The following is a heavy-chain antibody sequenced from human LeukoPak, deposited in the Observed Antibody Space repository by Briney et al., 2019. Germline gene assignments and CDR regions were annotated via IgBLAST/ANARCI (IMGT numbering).Heavy chain of an antibody. V-gene: IGHV3-48*03. CDR3: ARDRTYYDSSGYYYD. Sequence: GGSLRLSCAASGFTFSSYEMNWVRQAPGKGLEWVSYISSSGSTIYYADSVKGRFTISRDNAKNSLYLQMNSPRAEDTAVYYCARDRTYYDSSGYYYDWGQGTLVTVSS. CDR1: GFTFSSYE. D-gene: IGHD3-22*01. CDR2: ISSSGSTI. J-gene: IGHJ4*02.